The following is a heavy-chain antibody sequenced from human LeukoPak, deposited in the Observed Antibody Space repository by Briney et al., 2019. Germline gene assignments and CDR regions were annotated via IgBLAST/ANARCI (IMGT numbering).Heavy chain of an antibody. V-gene: IGHV3-21*04. CDR3: AKGSVLDFWSSIYMDV. CDR1: GFTFSTYV. Sequence: GGSLRLSCAASGFTFSTYVMSWVRRAPGKGLEWVSSISSSSSYIYYADSVKGRFTISRDNAKNSLYLQMNSPRTEDNALYYCAKGSVLDFWSSIYMDVWGKGTTVTVSS. D-gene: IGHD3-3*01. J-gene: IGHJ6*03. CDR2: ISSSSSYI.